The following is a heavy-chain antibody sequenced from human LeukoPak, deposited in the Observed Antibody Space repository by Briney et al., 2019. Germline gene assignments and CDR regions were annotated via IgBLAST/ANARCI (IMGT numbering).Heavy chain of an antibody. Sequence: SQTLSLTCAISGDSVSSNSAAWSWVRQSPSRGLEWLGRTYYRSKWYYDYAVSVKSRITINPDTSKDQFSLQLNSVTPEDTAVYYCARGATAYFDYWGQGTLVSVSS. V-gene: IGHV6-1*01. CDR3: ARGATAYFDY. D-gene: IGHD5-12*01. CDR2: TYYRSKWYY. J-gene: IGHJ4*02. CDR1: GDSVSSNSAA.